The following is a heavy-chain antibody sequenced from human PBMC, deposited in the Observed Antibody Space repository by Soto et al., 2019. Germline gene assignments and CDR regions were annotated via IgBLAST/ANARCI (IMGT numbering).Heavy chain of an antibody. V-gene: IGHV3-15*01. Sequence: PGGSLRLSCAASGFTFSNAWMSWFRQAPGKGLEWVGRIKSKTDGGTTDYAAPVKGRFTISRDDSENTLYLKMNSLKSEDTAVYYWTGRHSGSYFGYFDDWGQGALVTVSS. CDR1: GFTFSNAW. CDR2: IKSKTDGGTT. J-gene: IGHJ4*02. D-gene: IGHD1-26*01. CDR3: TGRHSGSYFGYFDD.